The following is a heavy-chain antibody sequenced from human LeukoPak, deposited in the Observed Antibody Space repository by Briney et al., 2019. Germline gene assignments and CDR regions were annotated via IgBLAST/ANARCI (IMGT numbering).Heavy chain of an antibody. D-gene: IGHD6-19*01. CDR1: GGSISTYY. CDR2: VYTSGST. Sequence: SETLSLTCTVSGGSISTYYWSWVRQPAGEGLEWIGHVYTSGSTYNPSLKSRVTMSVDTSKNQFSLKLNSVTAADTAVYYCARRHYSSGLDYWGQGILVTFSS. J-gene: IGHJ4*02. V-gene: IGHV4-4*07. CDR3: ARRHYSSGLDY.